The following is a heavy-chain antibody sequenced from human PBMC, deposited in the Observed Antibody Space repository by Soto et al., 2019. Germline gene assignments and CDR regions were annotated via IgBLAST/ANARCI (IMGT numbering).Heavy chain of an antibody. J-gene: IGHJ6*02. V-gene: IGHV1-24*01. D-gene: IGHD2-8*01. CDR3: AKNGQPPYYYYGMDV. Sequence: ASVKVSCKVSGHTLSDFSMHWVRQAPGRGLEWMGGFDPEDGDPIYAQNFQGRVTMTEDSSTDTAYMELRSLTSDDTAIYYCAKNGQPPYYYYGMDVWGQGTTVTVSS. CDR2: FDPEDGDP. CDR1: GHTLSDFS.